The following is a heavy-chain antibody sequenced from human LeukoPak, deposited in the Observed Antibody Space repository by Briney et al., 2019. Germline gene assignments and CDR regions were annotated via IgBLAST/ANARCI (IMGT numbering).Heavy chain of an antibody. CDR2: IYYSGST. CDR1: GGSISSSSYY. V-gene: IGHV4-39*01. D-gene: IGHD2-15*01. J-gene: IGHJ5*02. CDR3: ARQSSGGRPRWFDP. Sequence: SETLSLTCTVSGGSISSSSYYWGWIRQPPGKGLEWIGSIYYSGSTYYNPSLKSRVTISVDTSKNQFSLKLSSVTAADTAVYYCARQSSGGRPRWFDPWGQGTLVTVSS.